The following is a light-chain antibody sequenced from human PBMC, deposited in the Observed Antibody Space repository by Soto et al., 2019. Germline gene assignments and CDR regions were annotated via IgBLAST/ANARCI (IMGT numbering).Light chain of an antibody. CDR3: MQGTHWPPWT. V-gene: IGKV2-30*01. J-gene: IGKJ1*01. Sequence: DVVMTQSPLSLPVTLGQPASISCRSSQSLVYNDGNIYLNWFQQRPGQSPRRLIYKVSNRDSGVPDRFSGSGSDTDFTLKISRVEAEDVGVYYCMQGTHWPPWTFGQGTKVEIK. CDR1: QSLVYNDGNIY. CDR2: KVS.